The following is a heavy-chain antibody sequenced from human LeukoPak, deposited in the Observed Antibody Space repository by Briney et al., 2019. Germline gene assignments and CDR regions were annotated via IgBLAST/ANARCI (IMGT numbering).Heavy chain of an antibody. CDR1: EFTFSTYW. CDR3: TRDMIRGVVNY. Sequence: HPGGSLRLSCAASEFTFSTYWMTWVRQAPGKGLEWVADIKQDGSEKYYVDSVKGRFTISRDNAKNTVYLQMNSLRAEDTAVYYCTRDMIRGVVNYWGQGTLVTVSS. D-gene: IGHD3-10*01. J-gene: IGHJ4*02. V-gene: IGHV3-7*01. CDR2: IKQDGSEK.